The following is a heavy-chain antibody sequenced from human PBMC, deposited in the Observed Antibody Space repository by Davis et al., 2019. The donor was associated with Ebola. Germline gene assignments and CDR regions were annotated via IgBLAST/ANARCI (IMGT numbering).Heavy chain of an antibody. CDR2: INTNTGNP. Sequence: GESLKISCKASGYTFTSYGISWVRQAPGQGLEWMGWINTNTGNPTYAQGFTGRFVFSLDTSVSTAYLQISSLKAEDTAVYYCARGRAVADYWGQGTLVTVSS. D-gene: IGHD6-19*01. J-gene: IGHJ4*02. V-gene: IGHV7-4-1*02. CDR3: ARGRAVADY. CDR1: GYTFTSYG.